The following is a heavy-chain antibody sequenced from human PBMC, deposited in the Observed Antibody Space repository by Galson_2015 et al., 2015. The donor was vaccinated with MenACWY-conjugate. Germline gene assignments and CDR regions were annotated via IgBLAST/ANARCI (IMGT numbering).Heavy chain of an antibody. CDR2: THHSGRT. V-gene: IGHV4-4*02. D-gene: IGHD2-2*01. CDR1: GASIISTKW. CDR3: AIQSAFYQDY. Sequence: SETLSLTCAVSGASIISTKWWSWVRQPPGKGLEWIAETHHSGRTNYNPSLKGRVIISVDKSKNQFSLDLYSVTAADTAVYYCAIQSAFYQDYWGQGTLVSVSS. J-gene: IGHJ4*02.